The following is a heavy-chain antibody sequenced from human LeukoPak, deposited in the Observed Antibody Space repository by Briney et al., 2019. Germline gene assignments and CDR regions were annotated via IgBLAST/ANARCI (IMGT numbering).Heavy chain of an antibody. D-gene: IGHD6-13*01. J-gene: IGHJ6*02. CDR2: ISSSSSTI. CDR1: GFTFGSYS. CDR3: ARVLWLQPFDGMDV. V-gene: IGHV3-48*02. Sequence: GGSLRLSCAASGFTFGSYSMNWVRQAPGKGLEWVLYISSSSSTIYYADSVKGRFTISRDNAKNSLYLQMNSLRDEDTAVYYCARVLWLQPFDGMDVWGQGTTVTVSS.